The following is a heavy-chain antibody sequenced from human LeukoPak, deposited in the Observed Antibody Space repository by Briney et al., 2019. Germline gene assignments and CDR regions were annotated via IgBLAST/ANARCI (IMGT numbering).Heavy chain of an antibody. V-gene: IGHV4-34*01. Sequence: PSETLSLTCAVYGGSFSGYYWSWIRPPPGKGLEGIGEINHSGSTNYNPSVKSRVTISVDTSKNQFSLKLSSVTAADTAVYYCARSFSCSSTSCPLDYWGQGTLVTVSS. CDR1: GGSFSGYY. J-gene: IGHJ4*02. D-gene: IGHD2-2*01. CDR3: ARSFSCSSTSCPLDY. CDR2: INHSGST.